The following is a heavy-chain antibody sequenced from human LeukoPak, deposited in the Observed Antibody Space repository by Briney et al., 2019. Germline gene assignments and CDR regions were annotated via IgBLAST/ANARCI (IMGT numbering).Heavy chain of an antibody. J-gene: IGHJ4*02. V-gene: IGHV3-21*06. D-gene: IGHD3-10*01. CDR2: SSSYI. Sequence: SSSYIYYADSVKGRLTISRDNAKNSLYLQMNSLRAEDTAVYYCARDDYYGSGSSWSDYYMDFWGQGTLVTVSS. CDR3: ARDDYYGSGSSWSDYYMDF.